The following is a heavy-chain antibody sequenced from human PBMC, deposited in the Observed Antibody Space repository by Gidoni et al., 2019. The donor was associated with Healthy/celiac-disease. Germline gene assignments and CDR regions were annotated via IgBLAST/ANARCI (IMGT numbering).Heavy chain of an antibody. D-gene: IGHD3-10*01. J-gene: IGHJ4*02. CDR2: IRYDGSNK. Sequence: SSYGMHWVRQAPGTGLEWVAFIRYDGSNKYYADSVKGRFTISRDNSKNTLYLQMNSLRAEDTAVYYCAKETMVRGVIITVGMDYWGQGTLVTVSS. CDR1: SSYG. CDR3: AKETMVRGVIITVGMDY. V-gene: IGHV3-30*02.